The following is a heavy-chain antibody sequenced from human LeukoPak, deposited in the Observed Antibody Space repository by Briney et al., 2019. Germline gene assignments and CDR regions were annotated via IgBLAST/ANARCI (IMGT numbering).Heavy chain of an antibody. CDR2: IIPIFGTA. D-gene: IGHD3-22*01. J-gene: IGHJ4*02. CDR3: ARWPYYYDSSGYLN. V-gene: IGHV1-69*01. CDR1: GGTFSSYA. Sequence: ASVKVSCKASGGTFSSYAISWVRQAPGQGLEWMGGIIPIFGTANYAQKFQGRVTITADESTSTAYMELSSLRSEDTAVYYCARWPYYYDSSGYLNWGQGTLVTVSS.